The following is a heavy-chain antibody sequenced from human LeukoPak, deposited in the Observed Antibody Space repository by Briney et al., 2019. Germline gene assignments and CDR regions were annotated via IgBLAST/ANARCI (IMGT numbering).Heavy chain of an antibody. Sequence: GGSLRLSCAASGFTFSSYAMSWVRQAPGKGLEWVSAISGSGGSTYYADSVKDRFTISRDNSKNTLYLQMNSLRAEDTAVYYCAKGLAARPGYYYYGMDVWGQGTTVTVSS. CDR2: ISGSGGST. CDR1: GFTFSSYA. D-gene: IGHD6-6*01. J-gene: IGHJ6*02. V-gene: IGHV3-23*01. CDR3: AKGLAARPGYYYYGMDV.